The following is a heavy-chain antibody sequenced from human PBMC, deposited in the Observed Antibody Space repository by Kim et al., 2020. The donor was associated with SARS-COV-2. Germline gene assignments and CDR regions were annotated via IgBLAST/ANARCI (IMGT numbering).Heavy chain of an antibody. J-gene: IGHJ4*02. CDR2: IYTSGST. CDR3: ARDTYSGYDFDY. D-gene: IGHD5-12*01. V-gene: IGHV4-61*02. Sequence: SETLSLTCTVSGGSISSGSYYWSWIRQPAGKGLEWIGRIYTSGSTNHNPSLKSRVTISVDTSKNQFSLKLSSVTAADTAVYYCARDTYSGYDFDYWGQGTLVTVSS. CDR1: GGSISSGSYY.